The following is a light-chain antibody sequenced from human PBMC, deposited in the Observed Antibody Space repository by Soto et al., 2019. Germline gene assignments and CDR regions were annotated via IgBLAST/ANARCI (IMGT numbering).Light chain of an antibody. V-gene: IGLV2-14*01. CDR3: SSHSSSSTLVV. J-gene: IGLJ2*01. Sequence: QSALTQPASVSGSPGQSISISCTGISSDVGGDNYVSWYQQHPGKAPKLIIYDVGDRTTGVSHRFSGSQSGNSASLTISGLQAEDEADYFCSSHSSSSTLVVFGGGTQLTVL. CDR1: SSDVGGDNY. CDR2: DVG.